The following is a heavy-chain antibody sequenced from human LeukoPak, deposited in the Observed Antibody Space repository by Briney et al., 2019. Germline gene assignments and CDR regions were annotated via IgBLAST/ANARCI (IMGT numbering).Heavy chain of an antibody. D-gene: IGHD6-19*01. CDR3: AREHGSRWDQFDY. CDR1: GYTFTHYA. CDR2: INADNGNT. Sequence: GSSVKVSCMASGYTFTHYAMHWVRQAPGQGLEWMGWINADNGNTKYPQKFQGRVTIPRDTSASTAYMSLSSLRSEETAVYYCAREHGSRWDQFDYWGQGTLVTVSS. J-gene: IGHJ4*02. V-gene: IGHV1-3*01.